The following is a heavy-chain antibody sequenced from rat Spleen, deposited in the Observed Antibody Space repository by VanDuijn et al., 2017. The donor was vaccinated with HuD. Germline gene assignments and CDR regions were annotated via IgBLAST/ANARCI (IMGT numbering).Heavy chain of an antibody. CDR3: ATHPGINPFDY. CDR1: GFSFSNSY. V-gene: IGHV5-27*01. J-gene: IGHJ2*01. CDR2: ISNDGYTT. Sequence: EVQLVESGGGLVQPGRSLKLSCAASGFSFSNSYMAWVRQAPAKGLEWVAYISNDGYTTYYRDSVKGRFTISRDNAKSTLYLQMDSLRSEDTATYYCATHPGINPFDYWGQGVMVTVSS. D-gene: IGHD1-4*01.